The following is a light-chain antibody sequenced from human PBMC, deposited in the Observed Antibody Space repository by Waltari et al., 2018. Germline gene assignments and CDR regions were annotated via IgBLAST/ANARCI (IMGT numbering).Light chain of an antibody. J-gene: IGKJ2*01. CDR2: GAS. V-gene: IGKV3-15*01. CDR3: QQYNNWPRT. CDR1: QSVSSN. Sequence: EIVMTQSPATLSVSPGDRATLSCRASQSVSSNVAWYQQKPGQAPRLLIYGASTRATGIPARFSGSGSGTEFTLTISSLQSEDFAVYYCQQYNNWPRTFGQGTKLEIK.